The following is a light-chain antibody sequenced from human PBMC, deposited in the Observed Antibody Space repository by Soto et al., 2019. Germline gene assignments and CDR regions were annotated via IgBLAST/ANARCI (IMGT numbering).Light chain of an antibody. V-gene: IGLV2-14*03. Sequence: QSALTQPASVSGSPGQSIIISCTGASSDIGDFNSVSWYQQHPGKVPKLMIYEVSNRPSGVSSRFSGSKSGNTASLTISGLQADDEADYYCSAYRSGSTHVFGTGTKVTVL. CDR1: SSDIGDFNS. CDR2: EVS. J-gene: IGLJ1*01. CDR3: SAYRSGSTHV.